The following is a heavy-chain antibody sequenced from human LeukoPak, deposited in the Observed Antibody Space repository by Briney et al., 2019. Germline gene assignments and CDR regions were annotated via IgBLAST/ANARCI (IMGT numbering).Heavy chain of an antibody. CDR1: GFAFSNYA. CDR3: AREINGDGIFVSIDY. V-gene: IGHV3-23*01. J-gene: IGHJ4*02. D-gene: IGHD3-10*01. Sequence: GGSLRLSCAASGFAFSNYAMSWVRQAPGKGLDWVSAVSSAGTYYADSVKGRFAISRDNSKNTVYLQMNSLRAEDTAVYYCAREINGDGIFVSIDYWGQGSLVTVSS. CDR2: VSSAGT.